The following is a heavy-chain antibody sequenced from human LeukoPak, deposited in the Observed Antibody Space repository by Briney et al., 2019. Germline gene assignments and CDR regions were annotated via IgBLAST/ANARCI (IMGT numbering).Heavy chain of an antibody. D-gene: IGHD3-22*01. CDR2: IWYDGSNK. J-gene: IGHJ4*02. CDR3: ARDYWSYYYDSSGYYNY. V-gene: IGHV3-33*01. CDR1: GFTFSSYG. Sequence: GGSLRLSCAASGFTFSSYGMHWVRQAPGKGLEWVAVIWYDGSNKYYADSVKGRFTISRDNSRNTLYLQMNSLRAEDTAVYYCARDYWSYYYDSSGYYNYWGQGILVTVSS.